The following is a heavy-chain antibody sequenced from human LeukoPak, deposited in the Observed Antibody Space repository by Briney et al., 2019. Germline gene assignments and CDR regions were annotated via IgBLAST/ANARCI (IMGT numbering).Heavy chain of an antibody. Sequence: PSETLSLTCTVSGGSISSGGYYWGWIRQPPGKGLEWIGYIYHSGSTYYNPSLKSRVTISVDRSKNQFSLKLSSVTAADTAVYYCARTATGAGVGYFDYWGQGTLVTVSS. D-gene: IGHD6-19*01. CDR1: GGSISSGGYY. J-gene: IGHJ4*02. V-gene: IGHV4-30-2*01. CDR3: ARTATGAGVGYFDY. CDR2: IYHSGST.